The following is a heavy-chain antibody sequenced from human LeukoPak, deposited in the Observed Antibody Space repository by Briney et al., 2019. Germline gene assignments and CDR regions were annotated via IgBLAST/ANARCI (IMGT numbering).Heavy chain of an antibody. CDR3: AKRAGIAAPDYYYYMDV. D-gene: IGHD6-13*01. CDR2: ISYDGSNK. Sequence: GRSLRLSCAASGFTFSSYAMHWVRQAPGKGLEWVAVISYDGSNKYYADSVKGRFTISRDNSKNTLYLQMNSLRAEDTAVYYCAKRAGIAAPDYYYYMDVWGKGTTVTVSS. V-gene: IGHV3-30-3*02. J-gene: IGHJ6*03. CDR1: GFTFSSYA.